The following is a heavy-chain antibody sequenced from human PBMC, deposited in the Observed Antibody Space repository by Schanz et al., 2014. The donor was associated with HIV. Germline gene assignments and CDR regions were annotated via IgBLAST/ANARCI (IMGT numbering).Heavy chain of an antibody. Sequence: QVQLVQSGAEVKKPGSSAKVSCKASGGTFSIYAISWVRQAPGQGLEWMGGIIPIFGTANYAQKFQGRVTIIADESTSTAYMELSSLRSADTAVYFCARAAFSSEYYYGMDVWGQGTTVTVSS. J-gene: IGHJ6*02. CDR3: ARAAFSSEYYYGMDV. V-gene: IGHV1-69*01. CDR2: IIPIFGTA. D-gene: IGHD3-3*02. CDR1: GGTFSIYA.